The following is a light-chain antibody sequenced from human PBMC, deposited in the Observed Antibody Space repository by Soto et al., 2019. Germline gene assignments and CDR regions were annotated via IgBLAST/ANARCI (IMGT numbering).Light chain of an antibody. CDR1: QYINTR. Sequence: IVLTPSPATLPSIPGHRVPRSCRASQYINTRLAWYQHRPGQAPRLLIYQTSIRAAGIPARFSASGTGTDFTLTISDVQPEDFATYYCQQYNTYWTFGQGTKVDIK. V-gene: IGKV3D-11*01. J-gene: IGKJ1*01. CDR2: QTS. CDR3: QQYNTYWT.